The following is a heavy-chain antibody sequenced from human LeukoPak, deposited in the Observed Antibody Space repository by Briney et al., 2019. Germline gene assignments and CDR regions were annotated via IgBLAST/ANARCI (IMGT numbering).Heavy chain of an antibody. Sequence: SVKVSCKASGGTFSSYAISWVRQAPGQGLEWMGRIIPILGIANYAQKFQGRVTITADKSTNTAYMELSSLRSEDTAVYYCARDSDYGAFDIWGQGTMVTVSS. J-gene: IGHJ3*02. CDR2: IIPILGIA. CDR3: ARDSDYGAFDI. V-gene: IGHV1-69*04. CDR1: GGTFSSYA. D-gene: IGHD4-17*01.